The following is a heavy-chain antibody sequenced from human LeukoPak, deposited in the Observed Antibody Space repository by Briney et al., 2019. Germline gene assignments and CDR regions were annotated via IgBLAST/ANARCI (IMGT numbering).Heavy chain of an antibody. Sequence: SETLSLTCTVSGGSISSYYWSWIRQPAGKGLEWIGRIYTSGSTNYIPSLKSRVTMSVDTSKNQFSLKLSSVTAADTAVYYCARDFASYYDSSGYYYYYYMDVWGKGTTVTVSS. CDR1: GGSISSYY. J-gene: IGHJ6*03. D-gene: IGHD3-22*01. CDR2: IYTSGST. V-gene: IGHV4-4*07. CDR3: ARDFASYYDSSGYYYYYYMDV.